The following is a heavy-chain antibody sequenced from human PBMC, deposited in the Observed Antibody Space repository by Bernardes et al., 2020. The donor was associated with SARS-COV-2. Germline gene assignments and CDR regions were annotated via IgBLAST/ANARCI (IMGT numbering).Heavy chain of an antibody. D-gene: IGHD3-10*01. CDR3: TKDREVLWFGESHNWFDA. CDR2: ITHGGDTT. CDR1: GFPFSSNA. V-gene: IGHV3-23*01. Sequence: GGTLRLSCAASGFPFSSNAMTWVRKTPGKGLQWVSSITHGGDTTHYADSVKGRFTVSRDNSRNTLYLVMDNLRPEDTAVYYCTKDREVLWFGESHNWFDAWGPGTLVTVSS. J-gene: IGHJ5*02.